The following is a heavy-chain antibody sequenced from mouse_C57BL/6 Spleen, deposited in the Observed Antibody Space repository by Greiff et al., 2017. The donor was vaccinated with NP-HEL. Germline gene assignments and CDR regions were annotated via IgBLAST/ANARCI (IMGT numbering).Heavy chain of an antibody. CDR2: IDPSDSYT. CDR3: ARSTGRDYAMDY. Sequence: QVQLQQPGAELVMPGASVKLSCKASGYTFTSYWMHWVKQRPGQGLEWIGEIDPSDSYTNYNQKFKGKSTLTVDKSSSTAYMQLSSLTSEDSAVYDCARSTGRDYAMDYWGQGTSVTVSS. D-gene: IGHD4-1*01. J-gene: IGHJ4*01. CDR1: GYTFTSYW. V-gene: IGHV1-69*01.